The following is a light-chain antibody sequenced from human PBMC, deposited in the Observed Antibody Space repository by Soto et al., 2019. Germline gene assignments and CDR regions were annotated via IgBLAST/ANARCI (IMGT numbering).Light chain of an antibody. CDR1: SSDVGGYNF. J-gene: IGLJ2*01. Sequence: QSALTQPPSASGSPGQSVTFSCTGTSSDVGGYNFVSRYQQHPGKAPKLMIYEVSERPSGVPDRFSGSKSGNTASLTVSGLQAEDEADYYCSSYAGTNNYVVFGGGTKVTVL. CDR2: EVS. V-gene: IGLV2-8*01. CDR3: SSYAGTNNYVV.